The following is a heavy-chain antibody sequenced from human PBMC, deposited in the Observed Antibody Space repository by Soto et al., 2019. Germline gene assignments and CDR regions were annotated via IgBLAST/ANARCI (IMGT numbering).Heavy chain of an antibody. CDR1: GYTFTSYY. D-gene: IGHD6-6*01. CDR2: INPSGGST. CDR3: AREPLVYYFDY. V-gene: IGHV1-46*01. J-gene: IGHJ4*02. Sequence: GASVKVSCKASGYTFTSYYMNWVRQAPGQGLEWMGIINPSGGSTSYAQKFQGRVTMTRDTSTSTVYMELSSLRSEDTAVYYCAREPLVYYFDYWGQGTLVTGSS.